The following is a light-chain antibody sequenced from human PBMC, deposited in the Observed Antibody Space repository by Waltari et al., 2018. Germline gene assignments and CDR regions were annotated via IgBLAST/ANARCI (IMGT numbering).Light chain of an antibody. J-gene: IGKJ4*01. CDR1: QDISNY. CDR2: DAS. Sequence: DIQMTQSPSSLSASVGDRVTITCQASQDISNYLNWYQQKPGKAPKLLIYDASNLETGVPSRFSGSGYGTDFTLTISSLEPEDFAVYYCQQRYSWPLTFGGGTK. CDR3: QQRYSWPLT. V-gene: IGKV1-33*01.